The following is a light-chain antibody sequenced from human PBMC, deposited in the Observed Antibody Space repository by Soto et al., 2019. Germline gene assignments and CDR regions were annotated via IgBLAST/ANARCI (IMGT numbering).Light chain of an antibody. CDR2: DAS. CDR1: QSVSSN. V-gene: IGKV3-11*01. J-gene: IGKJ1*01. Sequence: DIVMTQSPATLSVSPGERATLSCRASQSVSSNLAWYQQKPGQAPSLLIYDASNRATGIPARFSGSGSGTDFTLTISSLEPEEFAVYYCQQRSNWPRAFGQGTKVDI. CDR3: QQRSNWPRA.